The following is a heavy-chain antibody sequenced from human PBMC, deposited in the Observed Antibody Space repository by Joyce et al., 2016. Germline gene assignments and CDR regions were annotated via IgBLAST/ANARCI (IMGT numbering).Heavy chain of an antibody. V-gene: IGHV3-21*01. CDR2: IRDNSRFI. CDR3: GRVDPTEQPIDY. Sequence: EVQLVESGGGLVKPGGSLRLSCAASGFACSTYTMSWVRQAPGKGLEWVSSIRDNSRFIYYADSLKGRFTIARDNAKNSLYLQMNSLRAEDTAVYYCGRVDPTEQPIDYWGQGTLVTVSS. J-gene: IGHJ4*02. D-gene: IGHD6-13*01. CDR1: GFACSTYT.